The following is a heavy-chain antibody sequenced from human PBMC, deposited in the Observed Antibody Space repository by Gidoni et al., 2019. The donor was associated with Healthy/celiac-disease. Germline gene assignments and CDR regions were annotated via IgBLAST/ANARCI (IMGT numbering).Heavy chain of an antibody. CDR1: GFTYDDYA. V-gene: IGHV3-9*01. J-gene: IGHJ3*02. D-gene: IGHD4-17*01. Sequence: EVQLVESGEGLVQPGRSLRLSCAAAGFTYDDYARHWVRQAPGKGLEWVSGISWNSGSIGYADSVKGRFTISRDNAKNSLYLQMNSLRAEDTALYYCAKVAIGDYGAFDIWGQGTMVTVSS. CDR3: AKVAIGDYGAFDI. CDR2: ISWNSGSI.